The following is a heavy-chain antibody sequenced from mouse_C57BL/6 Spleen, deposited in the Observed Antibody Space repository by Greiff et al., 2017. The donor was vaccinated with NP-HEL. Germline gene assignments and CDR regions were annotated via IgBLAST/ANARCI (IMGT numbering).Heavy chain of an antibody. Sequence: QVQLQQPGTELVKPGASVKLSCKASGYTFTSYWMHWVKQRPGQGLEWIGNINPSNGGTNYTEKFQGKATLTVDKSSSTAYMQLSSLTSEDSAVYYCAKGRTAQAPGFAYWGQGTLVTVSA. D-gene: IGHD3-2*02. CDR3: AKGRTAQAPGFAY. V-gene: IGHV1-53*01. CDR2: INPSNGGT. J-gene: IGHJ3*01. CDR1: GYTFTSYW.